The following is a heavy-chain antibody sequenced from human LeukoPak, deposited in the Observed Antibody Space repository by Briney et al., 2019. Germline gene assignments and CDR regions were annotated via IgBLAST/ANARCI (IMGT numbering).Heavy chain of an antibody. CDR1: GGSFSGYY. Sequence: SETLSLTCAVYGGSFSGYYWSWIRQPPGKGLEWIGEINHSGSTNYNPSLKSRVTISVDTSKNQFSLKLSSVTAADTAVYYCARGDYGDYYWYLDLWGRGTLVTVSS. CDR2: INHSGST. D-gene: IGHD4-17*01. J-gene: IGHJ2*01. V-gene: IGHV4-34*01. CDR3: ARGDYGDYYWYLDL.